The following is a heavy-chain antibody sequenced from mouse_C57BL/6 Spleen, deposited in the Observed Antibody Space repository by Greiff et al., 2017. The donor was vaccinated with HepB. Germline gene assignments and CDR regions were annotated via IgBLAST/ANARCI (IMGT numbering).Heavy chain of an antibody. D-gene: IGHD2-4*01. CDR2: IHPNSGST. CDR3: ARWVYYDYWYFDV. J-gene: IGHJ1*03. V-gene: IGHV1-64*01. CDR1: GYTFTSYW. Sequence: QVQLQQSGAELVKPGASVKLSCKASGYTFTSYWMHWVKQRPGQGLEWIGMIHPNSGSTNYNEKFKSKATLTVDKSSSTAYMQLSSLTSEDSAVYYCARWVYYDYWYFDVWGTGTTVTVSS.